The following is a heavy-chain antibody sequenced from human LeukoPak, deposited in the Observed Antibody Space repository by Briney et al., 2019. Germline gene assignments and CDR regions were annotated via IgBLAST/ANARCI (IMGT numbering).Heavy chain of an antibody. CDR3: ARLQNEYSSSSGVDY. Sequence: GESPKISCKGSGYSFTTYWIGWVGQMPGKGLEWMGIIYPGDSDTRYSPSLQGQVTISADKSSGTAYLQWSSLKVSDIAMYYCARLQNEYSSSSGVDYWGQGTLVTVSS. D-gene: IGHD6-6*01. J-gene: IGHJ4*02. CDR2: IYPGDSDT. V-gene: IGHV5-51*01. CDR1: GYSFTTYW.